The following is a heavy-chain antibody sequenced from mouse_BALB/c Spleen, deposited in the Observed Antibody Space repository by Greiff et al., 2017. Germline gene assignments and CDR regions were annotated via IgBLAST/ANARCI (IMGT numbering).Heavy chain of an antibody. V-gene: IGHV2-6-4*01. Sequence: VKVVESGPGLVAPSQSLSITCTVSGFSLSRYSVHWVRQPPGKGLEWLGMIWGGGSTDYNSALKSRLSISKDNSKSQVFLKMNSLQTDDTAMYYCAREEDYGHWFAYWGQGTLVTVSA. CDR1: GFSLSRYS. J-gene: IGHJ3*01. D-gene: IGHD1-1*01. CDR3: AREEDYGHWFAY. CDR2: IWGGGST.